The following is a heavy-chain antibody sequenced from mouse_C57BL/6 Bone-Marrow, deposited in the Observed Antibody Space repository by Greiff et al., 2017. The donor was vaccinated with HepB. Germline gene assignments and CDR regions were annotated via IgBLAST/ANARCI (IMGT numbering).Heavy chain of an antibody. J-gene: IGHJ1*03. Sequence: EVQLQQSGPVLVKPGASVKMSCKASGYTFTDYYMNWVKQSHGKSLEWIGVINPYNGGTSYNQKFKGKATLTVDKSSSTAYMELNSLTSEDSAVYYCATIYYGNYVLYWYFDVWGTGTTVTVSS. CDR2: INPYNGGT. V-gene: IGHV1-19*01. CDR1: GYTFTDYY. D-gene: IGHD2-1*01. CDR3: ATIYYGNYVLYWYFDV.